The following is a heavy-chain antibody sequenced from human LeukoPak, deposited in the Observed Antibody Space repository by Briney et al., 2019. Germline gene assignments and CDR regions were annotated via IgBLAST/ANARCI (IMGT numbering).Heavy chain of an antibody. CDR3: ARGAPNYYDSSGYYCPDY. CDR2: ISSNGGST. V-gene: IGHV3-64*01. Sequence: PGGSLRLSCAASGFTFSSYAMHWVRQAPGKGLEYVSAISSNGGSTYYANSVKGRFTISRDNSKNTLYLQMGSLRAEDMAVYYCARGAPNYYDSSGYYCPDYWGQGTLVTVSS. D-gene: IGHD3-22*01. J-gene: IGHJ4*02. CDR1: GFTFSSYA.